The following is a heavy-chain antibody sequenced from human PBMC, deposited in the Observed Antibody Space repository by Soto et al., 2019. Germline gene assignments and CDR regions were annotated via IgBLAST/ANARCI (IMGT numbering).Heavy chain of an antibody. CDR2: VSYDGNNK. D-gene: IGHD6-19*01. CDR3: AKPGSGWYFEN. J-gene: IGHJ4*02. V-gene: IGHV3-30*18. CDR1: GFIFISYG. Sequence: GWSLRLSCAASGFIFISYGMHLVRQSPGKGLEWVALVSYDGNNKYYADSVKGRFTISRDNSKKMVYLQMNSLRGEDTAVYYCAKPGSGWYFENWGKGTLVTVS.